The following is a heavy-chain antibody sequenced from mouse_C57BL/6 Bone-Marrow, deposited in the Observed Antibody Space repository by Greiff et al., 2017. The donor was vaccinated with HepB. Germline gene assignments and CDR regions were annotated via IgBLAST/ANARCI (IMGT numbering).Heavy chain of an antibody. J-gene: IGHJ3*01. CDR2: IHPSDSDT. CDR1: GYTFTSYW. V-gene: IGHV1-74*01. D-gene: IGHD4-1*01. Sequence: VQLQQPGAELVEPGASVKVSCKASGYTFTSYWMHWVKQRPGQGLEWIGRIHPSDSDTNYNQKFKGKATLTVDKSSSTAYMQLSNQTSEDSAVYYCAITGTWVAYWGQGTLVTVSA. CDR3: AITGTWVAY.